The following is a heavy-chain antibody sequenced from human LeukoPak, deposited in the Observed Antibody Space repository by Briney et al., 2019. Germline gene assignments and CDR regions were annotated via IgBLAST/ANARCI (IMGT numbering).Heavy chain of an antibody. V-gene: IGHV4-4*09. D-gene: IGHD3-3*01. J-gene: IGHJ5*02. CDR3: ATSYDAKTAPYDL. CDR2: IYTSGRI. CDR1: GASISSYC. Sequence: SETLSLTCTVSGASISSYCWSWVRQPPGKGLEWLGYIYTSGRIDYNPSLKSRVTTSVDTSKNQLSMELRFLTAADTAVYYCATSYDAKTAPYDLWGQGTLVTVSS.